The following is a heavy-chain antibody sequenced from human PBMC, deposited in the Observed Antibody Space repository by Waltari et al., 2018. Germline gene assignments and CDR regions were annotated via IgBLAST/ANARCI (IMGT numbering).Heavy chain of an antibody. CDR1: GYTFTGYY. Sequence: QVQLVQSGAEVKKPGASVKVSCKASGYTFTGYYMHWVRQAPGQGLEWMGRINPNSGGTNYAQKFQGRVTMTRDTSISTAYMELSRLRSDDTAVYYCARDRAFLEWPDDAFDIWGQGTMVTVSS. J-gene: IGHJ3*02. D-gene: IGHD3-3*01. CDR2: INPNSGGT. V-gene: IGHV1-2*06. CDR3: ARDRAFLEWPDDAFDI.